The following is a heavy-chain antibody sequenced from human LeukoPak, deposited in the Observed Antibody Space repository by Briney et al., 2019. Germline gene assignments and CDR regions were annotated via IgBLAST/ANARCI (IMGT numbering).Heavy chain of an antibody. CDR1: GFSFSDSY. CDR3: ARDPDYGDPY. Sequence: PGGSLRLSCSAAGFSFSDSYMNWFRLSPEKGMEWIAYITSSGATTEYADSVKGRFTISRVNAKNSMYLQMNSLRPEDTAVYYSARDPDYGDPYWGQGTLVTVSS. V-gene: IGHV3-11*01. J-gene: IGHJ4*02. CDR2: ITSSGATT. D-gene: IGHD4/OR15-4a*01.